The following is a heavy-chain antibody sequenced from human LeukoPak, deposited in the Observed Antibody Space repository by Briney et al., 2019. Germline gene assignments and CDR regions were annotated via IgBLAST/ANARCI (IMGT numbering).Heavy chain of an antibody. CDR1: GGSISSSSYY. CDR2: IYYSGST. CDR3: AREPNDSSGLFP. V-gene: IGHV4-39*07. D-gene: IGHD3-22*01. Sequence: SETLSLTCTVSGGSISSSSYYWGWIRQPPGKGLEWIGSIYYSGSTYYNPSLKSRVTISVDTSKNQFSLKLSSVTAADTAVYYCAREPNDSSGLFPWGQGTLVTVSS. J-gene: IGHJ5*02.